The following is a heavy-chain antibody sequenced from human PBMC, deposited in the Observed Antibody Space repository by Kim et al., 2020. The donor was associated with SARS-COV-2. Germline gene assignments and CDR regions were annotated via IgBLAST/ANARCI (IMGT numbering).Heavy chain of an antibody. J-gene: IGHJ5*02. Sequence: GESLKISCKGSGYRFSSYWIGWVRQMPGKGLEWMGIIYPGDSDTRYSPSFQGQVTISADKSISTAYLQWSSLKASDTAMYYCARLFGTMIVEPRFDPWGQGTLVTVSS. V-gene: IGHV5-51*01. CDR2: IYPGDSDT. CDR1: GYRFSSYW. D-gene: IGHD3-22*01. CDR3: ARLFGTMIVEPRFDP.